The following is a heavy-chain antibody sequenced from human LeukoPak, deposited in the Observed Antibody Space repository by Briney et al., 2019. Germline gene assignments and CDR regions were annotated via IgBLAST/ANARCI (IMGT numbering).Heavy chain of an antibody. CDR2: INHSGST. D-gene: IGHD3-3*01. CDR1: GGSFIGYY. V-gene: IGHV4-34*01. Sequence: SETLSLTCAVSGGSFIGYYWSWIRQPPGKGLEWIGEINHSGSTNYNPSLKSRVTISVDTSKNQFSLKLSSVTAADTAVYYCASAYYDFWSGYPPPPYYFDYWGQGTLVTVSS. J-gene: IGHJ4*02. CDR3: ASAYYDFWSGYPPPPYYFDY.